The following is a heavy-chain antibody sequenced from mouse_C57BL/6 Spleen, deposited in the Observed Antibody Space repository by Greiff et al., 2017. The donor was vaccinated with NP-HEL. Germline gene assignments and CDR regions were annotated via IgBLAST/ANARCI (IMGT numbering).Heavy chain of an antibody. CDR1: GFTFSDYY. Sequence: EVKLMESGGGLVQPGGSLKLSCAASGFTFSDYYMYWVRQTPEKRLEWVAYISNGGGSTYYPDTVKGRFTISRDNAKNTLYLQMSRLKSEDTAMYYCARQVTGLRQDWYFDVWGTGTTVTVSS. CDR3: ARQVTGLRQDWYFDV. CDR2: ISNGGGST. V-gene: IGHV5-12*01. D-gene: IGHD2-4*01. J-gene: IGHJ1*03.